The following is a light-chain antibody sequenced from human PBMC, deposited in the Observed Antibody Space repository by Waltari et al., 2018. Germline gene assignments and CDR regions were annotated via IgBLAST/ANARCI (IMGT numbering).Light chain of an antibody. CDR1: QSLLHYTGYNY. CDR3: MQGLQSPVG. CDR2: LAS. Sequence: DIVMTQSPLSLPVTPGEPASISCSSSQSLLHYTGYNYLDCYLQKPGQSPQLLVYLASKRASGVPDRISGSGSGTNVTLKISRVEAEDIGVYCCMQGLQSPVGFGGGTKVEIK. V-gene: IGKV2-28*01. J-gene: IGKJ4*01.